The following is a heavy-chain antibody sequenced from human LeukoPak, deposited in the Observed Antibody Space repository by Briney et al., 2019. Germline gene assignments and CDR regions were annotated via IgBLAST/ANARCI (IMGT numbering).Heavy chain of an antibody. V-gene: IGHV3-23*01. Sequence: GGSLRLSCAASGFTFSSYAMSWVRQAPGKGLEWVSAISGSGGSTYYADSVKGRFTISRDDSKNTLYLQMNSLRAEDTAVYYCASGYSGYDYYFDYWGQGTLVTASS. D-gene: IGHD5-12*01. CDR2: ISGSGGST. CDR1: GFTFSSYA. CDR3: ASGYSGYDYYFDY. J-gene: IGHJ4*02.